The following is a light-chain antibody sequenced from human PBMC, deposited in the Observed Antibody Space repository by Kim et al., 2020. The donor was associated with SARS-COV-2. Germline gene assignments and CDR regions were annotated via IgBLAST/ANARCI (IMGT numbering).Light chain of an antibody. J-gene: IGLJ3*02. CDR2: VNSDGSH. CDR3: QTWGTGIWV. V-gene: IGLV4-69*01. Sequence: SVNVTGTPGSGHSNNAIAWHPQQPEKGPWYLMKVNSDGSHSKGDGIPDRFSCSSSGAARYLTISSLQSEDEADYYCQTWGTGIWVFGGGTKLTVL. CDR1: SGHSNNA.